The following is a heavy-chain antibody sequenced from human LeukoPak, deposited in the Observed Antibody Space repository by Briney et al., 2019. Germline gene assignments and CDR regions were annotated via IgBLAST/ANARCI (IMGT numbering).Heavy chain of an antibody. CDR3: AKDSQYDSSGYSVDY. D-gene: IGHD3-22*01. CDR1: GFTFSSYG. Sequence: GGSLRLSCAASGFTFSSYGMHWVRQAPGKGLEWVAVISYDGSNKYYADSVKGRFTISRDNSKNTLYLQMNSLRAEDTAVYYCAKDSQYDSSGYSVDYWGQGTLVTVSS. J-gene: IGHJ4*02. CDR2: ISYDGSNK. V-gene: IGHV3-30*18.